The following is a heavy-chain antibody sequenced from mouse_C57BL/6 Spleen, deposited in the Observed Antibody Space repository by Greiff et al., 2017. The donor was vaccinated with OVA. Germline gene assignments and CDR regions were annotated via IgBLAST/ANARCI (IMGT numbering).Heavy chain of an antibody. D-gene: IGHD1-1*01. CDR1: GYSFTSYC. J-gene: IGHJ2*01. Sequence: VQLQQPGAELVRPGTSVKLSCKASGYSFTSYCMHWVKQRPGQGLEWIGVIDPSASYTNYNQKFKGKATLTVDTSSSTAYMQLSSLTSEDSAVYYCARSDSSFYWGQGTTLTVSS. CDR2: IDPSASYT. V-gene: IGHV1-59*01. CDR3: ARSDSSFY.